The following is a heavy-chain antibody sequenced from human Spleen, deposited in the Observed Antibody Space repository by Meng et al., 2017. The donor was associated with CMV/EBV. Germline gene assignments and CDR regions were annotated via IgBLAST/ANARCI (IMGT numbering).Heavy chain of an antibody. CDR1: GFTFSIYE. CDR3: ARDIRGSDYYYGMDV. CDR2: ISSTGTTI. J-gene: IGHJ6*02. Sequence: GGSLRLSCAASGFTFSIYEMNWVRQAPGKGLEWVSYISSTGTTIYYPDSVKGRLTISRDNAKNSLYLQMNSLRAEDTAVYYCARDIRGSDYYYGMDVWGQGTTVTVSS. V-gene: IGHV3-48*03. D-gene: IGHD3-10*01.